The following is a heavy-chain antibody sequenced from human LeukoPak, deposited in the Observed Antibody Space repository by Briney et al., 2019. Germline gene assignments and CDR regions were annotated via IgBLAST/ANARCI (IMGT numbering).Heavy chain of an antibody. V-gene: IGHV4-38-2*01. CDR3: ARAGIGIRYYMDV. CDR1: GYSISSGYY. CDR2: IYHSGST. D-gene: IGHD3-10*01. Sequence: SETLSLTCAVPGYSISSGYYWGWIRQPPGKGLEWIGNIYHSGSTYYNPSLRSRVTISVDTSKNQFSLKLSSVTAADMAVYYCARAGIGIRYYMDVWGKGTTVTVSS. J-gene: IGHJ6*03.